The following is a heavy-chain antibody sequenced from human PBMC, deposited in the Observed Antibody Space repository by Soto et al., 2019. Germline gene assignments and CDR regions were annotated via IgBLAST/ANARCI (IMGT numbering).Heavy chain of an antibody. CDR1: GYTFTSYG. CDR2: ISAYNGNT. Sequence: ASVKVSCKASGYTFTSYGISWVRQAPGQGLEWMGWISAYNGNTNYAQKLQGRVTMTTDTSTSTAYMELRSLRSDDTAVYYCARDAADIVVVPAAAAYYYYYYMDVWG. CDR3: ARDAADIVVVPAAAAYYYYYYMDV. D-gene: IGHD2-2*01. J-gene: IGHJ6*03. V-gene: IGHV1-18*01.